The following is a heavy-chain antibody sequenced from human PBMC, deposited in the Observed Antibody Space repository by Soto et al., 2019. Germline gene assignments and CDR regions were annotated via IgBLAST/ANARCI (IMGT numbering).Heavy chain of an antibody. J-gene: IGHJ4*02. CDR3: ARRAPYSSSWFDELDY. CDR1: GGSISSSNW. V-gene: IGHV4-4*02. CDR2: IYHSGST. D-gene: IGHD6-13*01. Sequence: SETLSLTCAVSGGSISSSNWWSWVRQPPGKGLEWIGEIYHSGSTNYNPSLKSRVTISVDKSKNQFSLKLSSVTAADTAVYYCARRAPYSSSWFDELDYWGQGTLVTVSS.